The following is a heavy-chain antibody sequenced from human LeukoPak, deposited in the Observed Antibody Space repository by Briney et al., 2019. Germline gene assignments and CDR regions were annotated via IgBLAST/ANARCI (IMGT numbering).Heavy chain of an antibody. CDR2: IKQDGSEK. Sequence: GGSLRLSCAASGFTFSSYWMSWVRQAPGKGLEWVANIKQDGSEKYYVDSVKGRFTISRDNAMNSLYLQMNSLRAEDTAIYYCARSLPYGTTWYGRSDFWGQGTLVTVSS. V-gene: IGHV3-7*03. CDR1: GFTFSSYW. J-gene: IGHJ4*02. D-gene: IGHD6-13*01. CDR3: ARSLPYGTTWYGRSDF.